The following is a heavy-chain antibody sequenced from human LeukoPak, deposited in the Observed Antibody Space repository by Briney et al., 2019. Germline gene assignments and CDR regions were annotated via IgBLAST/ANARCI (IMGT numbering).Heavy chain of an antibody. CDR2: IYSSGST. CDR3: ARHIIAVAGTLGY. Sequence: PSETLSLTCTVSGGSISSSSYYCGCRRHPLREVLEWVGSIYSSGSTYYNPSLNRRVTISVDTSKTQFSLKLSSVTAADTAVYYCARHIIAVAGTLGYWGQGTLVTVSS. V-gene: IGHV4-39*01. CDR1: GGSISSSSYY. J-gene: IGHJ4*02. D-gene: IGHD6-19*01.